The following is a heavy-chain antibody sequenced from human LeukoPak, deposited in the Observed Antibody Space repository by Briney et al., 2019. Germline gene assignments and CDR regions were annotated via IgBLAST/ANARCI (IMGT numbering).Heavy chain of an antibody. Sequence: ASVKVSCKASGYTFTSYGISWVRQAPGQGLEWMGWISAYNGNTNYAQKLQGRVTMTTDTSTSTAYMELRSLRSDDTAVYYCARDRNYYGSGSRHAFDIWGQGTMVTVSS. D-gene: IGHD3-10*01. CDR3: ARDRNYYGSGSRHAFDI. CDR2: ISAYNGNT. CDR1: GYTFTSYG. J-gene: IGHJ3*02. V-gene: IGHV1-18*01.